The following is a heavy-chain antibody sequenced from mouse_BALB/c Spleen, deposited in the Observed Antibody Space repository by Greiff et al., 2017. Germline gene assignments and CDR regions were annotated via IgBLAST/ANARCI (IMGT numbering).Heavy chain of an antibody. CDR3: ARSVRGQRAMDY. Sequence: EVKLMESGPGLVKPSQSLSLTCTVTGYSITSDYAWNWIRQFPGNKLEWMGYISYSGSTSYNPSLKSRISITRDTSKNQFFLQLNSVTTEDTATYYCARSVRGQRAMDYWGQGTSVTVSS. CDR2: ISYSGST. J-gene: IGHJ4*01. CDR1: GYSITSDYA. V-gene: IGHV3-2*02. D-gene: IGHD3-3*01.